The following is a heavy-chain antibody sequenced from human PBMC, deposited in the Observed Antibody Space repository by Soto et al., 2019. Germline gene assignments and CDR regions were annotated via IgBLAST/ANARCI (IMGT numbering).Heavy chain of an antibody. D-gene: IGHD1-26*01. J-gene: IGHJ4*02. CDR1: GYTFTSYG. CDR3: ARDVRTEWLGATTKGFDY. V-gene: IGHV1-18*01. Sequence: QVQLMQSGAEVKKPGSSVKVSCKASGYTFTSYGISWVRQAPGQGLEWLGWISAYNGNTNDAQKLQGRVTMTTDTSTSTAYMELRSLRSDDTAVYYCARDVRTEWLGATTKGFDYWGQGTLVTVSS. CDR2: ISAYNGNT.